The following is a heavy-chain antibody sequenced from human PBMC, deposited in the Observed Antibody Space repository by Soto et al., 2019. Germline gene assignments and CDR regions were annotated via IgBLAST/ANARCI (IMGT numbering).Heavy chain of an antibody. V-gene: IGHV4-38-2*01. CDR3: TRGAGAPWVRFDS. Sequence: SETLSLTSGVSGYSITSGFYWGWVRQSPGKGLEWIGTISYSAKTFYNPSLASRFSMAVDSSKNQFSLRLTSVTAADTALYYCTRGAGAPWVRFDSWGRGILVTVSS. J-gene: IGHJ4*02. CDR2: ISYSAKT. CDR1: GYSITSGFY. D-gene: IGHD3-16*01.